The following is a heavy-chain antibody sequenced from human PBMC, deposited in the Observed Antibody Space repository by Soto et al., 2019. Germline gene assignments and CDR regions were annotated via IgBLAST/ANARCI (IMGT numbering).Heavy chain of an antibody. Sequence: PSETLSLTCAVYGGSFSGYYWNWIRQPPGKGLEWIGRVNHSGSTNYNPSLKSRVTISIATSKTQFSLSLNSLTAADTAIYYCARADTAMDHPGSWGQGILVTVSS. CDR2: VNHSGST. CDR3: ARADTAMDHPGS. CDR1: GGSFSGYY. V-gene: IGHV4-34*01. J-gene: IGHJ5*02. D-gene: IGHD5-18*01.